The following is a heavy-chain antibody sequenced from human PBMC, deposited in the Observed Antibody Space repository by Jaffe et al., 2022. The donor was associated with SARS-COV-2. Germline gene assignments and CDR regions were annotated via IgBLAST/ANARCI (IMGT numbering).Heavy chain of an antibody. D-gene: IGHD3-10*01. CDR2: ISWNSGSI. V-gene: IGHV3-9*01. Sequence: EVQLVESGGGLVQPGRSLRLSCAASGFTFDDYAMHWVRQAPGKGLEWVSGISWNSGSIGYADSVKGRFTISRDNAKNSLYLQMNSLRAEDTALYYCAKAIPGVGGGYFDLWGRGTLVTVSS. CDR1: GFTFDDYA. CDR3: AKAIPGVGGGYFDL. J-gene: IGHJ2*01.